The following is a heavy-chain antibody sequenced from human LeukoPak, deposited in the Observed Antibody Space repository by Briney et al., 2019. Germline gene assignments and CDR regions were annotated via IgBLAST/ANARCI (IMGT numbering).Heavy chain of an antibody. CDR2: MYYSGST. V-gene: IGHV4-30-4*01. J-gene: IGHJ5*02. Sequence: SETLSLTCTVSGGSISSGDYYWSWIRQPPGKGLEWIAYMYYSGSTYYNPSLKSRVSMSADTSKNQLSLKLSSVTAADTAVYYCARPYYYDSRIDPWGQGSLVTVSS. CDR1: GGSISSGDYY. D-gene: IGHD3-22*01. CDR3: ARPYYYDSRIDP.